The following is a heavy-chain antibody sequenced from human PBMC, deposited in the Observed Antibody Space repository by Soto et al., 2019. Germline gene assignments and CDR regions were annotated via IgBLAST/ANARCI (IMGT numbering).Heavy chain of an antibody. CDR3: AIKRRRLSYYFYCFDD. CDR2: IYYSGST. Sequence: SETLSLMCTVSGGPICSGGYYWRCIGQHPGKGLEWIGYIYYSGSTYYNPSLKSRVTISVDTSKNQFSLQLSSVTAADTAVYYCAIKRRRLSYYFYCFDD. CDR1: GGPICSGGYY. V-gene: IGHV4-31*03. J-gene: IGHJ6*03.